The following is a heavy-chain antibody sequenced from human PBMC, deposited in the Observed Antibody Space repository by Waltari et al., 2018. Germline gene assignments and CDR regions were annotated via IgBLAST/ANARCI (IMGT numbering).Heavy chain of an antibody. CDR2: IYHSGTT. V-gene: IGHV4-38-2*01. D-gene: IGHD7-27*01. Sequence: QVQLQESGPGLVKPSETLSLSCAVSGYSISNGFYWSWIRQPPGKGLEWIGSIYHSGTTHYNPSLKRRVSISVDTSKNQFSLKLNSVTAADTAVYYCARQGSELGIDYWGQGTLVTVSS. CDR3: ARQGSELGIDY. CDR1: GYSISNGFY. J-gene: IGHJ4*02.